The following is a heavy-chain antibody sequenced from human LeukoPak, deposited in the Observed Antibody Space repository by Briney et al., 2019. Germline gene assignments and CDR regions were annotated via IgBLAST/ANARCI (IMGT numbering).Heavy chain of an antibody. CDR3: AKDVSWNWFDP. CDR1: GFTFSSYA. J-gene: IGHJ5*02. Sequence: GGSLRLSCAASGFTFSSYAMHWVRQAPGKGLEWVAVISYDGSNKYYADSVKGRFTISRDNSKNTLYLQMNTLRAEDTAVYYCAKDVSWNWFDPWGQGTLVTVSS. V-gene: IGHV3-30*18. CDR2: ISYDGSNK.